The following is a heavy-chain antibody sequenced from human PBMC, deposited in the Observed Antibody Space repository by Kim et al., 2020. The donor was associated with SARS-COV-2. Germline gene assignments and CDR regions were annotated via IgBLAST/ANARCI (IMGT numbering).Heavy chain of an antibody. CDR1: GFTFSRYG. J-gene: IGHJ6*02. CDR2: IRYDGSNK. CDR3: ARDSEPAYYDFWSGSWGMDV. V-gene: IGHV3-30*02. Sequence: GGSLRLSCAASGFTFSRYGMHWVRQAPGKGLEWVAFIRYDGSNKYFADSVKGRFTISRDNSKNTLFLQVNSLRAEDTAVYYCARDSEPAYYDFWSGSWGMDVWGQGTTVTVSS. D-gene: IGHD3-3*01.